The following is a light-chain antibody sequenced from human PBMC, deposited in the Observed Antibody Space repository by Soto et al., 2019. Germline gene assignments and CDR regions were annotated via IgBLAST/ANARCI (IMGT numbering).Light chain of an antibody. J-gene: IGLJ1*01. V-gene: IGLV2-14*03. CDR2: DVS. CDR3: RSYTISRLHV. Sequence: QSALTQPASVSGSPGQSITISCTGTSSDVGGYNNVSWYQQHPCKAPKLMIYDVSNRPSGVSNRFSGSKSGNTASLTISGLQSEDEVDYYSRSYTISRLHVFGTAPKLTV. CDR1: SSDVGGYNN.